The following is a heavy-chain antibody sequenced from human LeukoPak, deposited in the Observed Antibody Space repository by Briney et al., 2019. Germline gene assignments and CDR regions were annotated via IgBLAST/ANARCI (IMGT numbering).Heavy chain of an antibody. J-gene: IGHJ4*02. CDR3: AKDLYGSGSLFDY. V-gene: IGHV3-30*02. D-gene: IGHD3-10*01. CDR2: SRYDGNNK. Sequence: GGPLRLSCAASGCTFSSYGMHWVREAPRKGMEWVAFSRYDGNNKYYADPVKGRFTIFRDNSKNTLSLQMNSLRGEDTAVYYCAKDLYGSGSLFDYWGQGTLVTVSS. CDR1: GCTFSSYG.